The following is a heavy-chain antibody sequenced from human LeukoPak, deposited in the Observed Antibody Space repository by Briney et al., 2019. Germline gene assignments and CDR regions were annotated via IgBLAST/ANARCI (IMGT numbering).Heavy chain of an antibody. CDR1: GGSFSGYY. CDR3: ARVWKTYYYGSGSYRSWFDP. CDR2: INHSGST. Sequence: SETLSLTCAVYGGSFSGYYWSWIRQPPGKGLEWIGEINHSGSTNYNPSLKSRVTISVDTSKNQFSLKLSSVTAADTAVYYCARVWKTYYYGSGSYRSWFDPWGQGTLVTVSS. V-gene: IGHV4-34*01. J-gene: IGHJ5*02. D-gene: IGHD3-10*01.